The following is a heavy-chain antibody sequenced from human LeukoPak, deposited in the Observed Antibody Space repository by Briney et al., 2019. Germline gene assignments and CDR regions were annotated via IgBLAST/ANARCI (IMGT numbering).Heavy chain of an antibody. J-gene: IGHJ5*02. D-gene: IGHD2-2*01. CDR2: MNPNSGNT. CDR1: GYTFTSYD. Sequence: ASVKVSCKASGYTFTSYDNNWVRQATGQGLELLGWMNPNSGNTGYEQKFQSRVTITRNTSISTAYMELSSLRCEHTAVYYCARGPRSPAAIANWFDPWGQGTLVTVSP. CDR3: ARGPRSPAAIANWFDP. V-gene: IGHV1-8*03.